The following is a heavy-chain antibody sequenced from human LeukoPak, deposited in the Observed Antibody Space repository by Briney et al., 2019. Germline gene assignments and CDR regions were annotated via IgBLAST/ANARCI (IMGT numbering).Heavy chain of an antibody. V-gene: IGHV4-39*07. Sequence: PSETLSLTCTVSGGSISSSSYYWGWIRQPPGKGLEWIGSIYYSGSTYYNPSLKSRVTISVDTSKNQFSLKLSSVTAADTAVYYCASMTYYYDSSGYYGITLDAFDIWGQGTMVTVSS. CDR3: ASMTYYYDSSGYYGITLDAFDI. CDR2: IYYSGST. J-gene: IGHJ3*02. CDR1: GGSISSSSYY. D-gene: IGHD3-22*01.